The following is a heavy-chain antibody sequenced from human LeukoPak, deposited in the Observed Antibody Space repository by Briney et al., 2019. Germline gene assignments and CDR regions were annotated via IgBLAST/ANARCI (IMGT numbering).Heavy chain of an antibody. CDR2: INPSSGGA. CDR1: GYTFTGYY. CDR3: ARERAVAGPPVKAFDI. D-gene: IGHD6-19*01. Sequence: ASVKVSCKASGYTFTGYYMHWVRQAPGQGLEWMGWINPSSGGAKYAQKFQGRVTMTRDTSISTAYMELSRLRSDDTAVYYCARERAVAGPPVKAFDIWGQGTMVTVSS. V-gene: IGHV1-2*02. J-gene: IGHJ3*02.